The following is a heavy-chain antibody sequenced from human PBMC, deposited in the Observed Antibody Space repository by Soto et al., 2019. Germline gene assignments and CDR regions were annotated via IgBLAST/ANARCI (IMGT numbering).Heavy chain of an antibody. CDR2: ISYDGSNK. CDR1: GFTFSSYG. D-gene: IGHD3-10*01. V-gene: IGHV3-30*18. Sequence: QVQLVESGGGVVQPGRSLRLSCAASGFTFSSYGMHWVRQAPGKGLEWVAVISYDGSNKYYADSVKGRFTISRDNSNNTLFLQMNSLRAEDTAVYYCGKDLGGSGSYYIFDYWGQGTLVTVSS. J-gene: IGHJ4*02. CDR3: GKDLGGSGSYYIFDY.